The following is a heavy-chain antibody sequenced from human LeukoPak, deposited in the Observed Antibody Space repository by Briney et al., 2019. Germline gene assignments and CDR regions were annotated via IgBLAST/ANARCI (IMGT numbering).Heavy chain of an antibody. J-gene: IGHJ4*02. CDR3: ARSGSGYLRYYFDY. D-gene: IGHD5-12*01. V-gene: IGHV4-39*07. Sequence: SETLSLTCIVPGGSISSSYYWGWVRQPPGKGLEWIGSVYYSGTPYYNPSLKSRITISIDTSKNQFSLKLSSVTAADTAVYYCARSGSGYLRYYFDYWGQGTLVTVSS. CDR1: GGSISSSYY. CDR2: VYYSGTP.